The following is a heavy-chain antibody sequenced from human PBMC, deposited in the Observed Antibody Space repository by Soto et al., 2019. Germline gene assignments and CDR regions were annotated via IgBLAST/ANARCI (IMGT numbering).Heavy chain of an antibody. CDR1: GFTFSSYD. V-gene: IGHV3-23*01. Sequence: EVQLLESGGGVVQPGGSLRLSCSASGFTFSSYDMSWVRQAPGKGLEWVSAISGSGANTYYADSVKGRFTISRDNSKNTLSLQMSSLRVDDTAVYHCAKWVRDVGVVYWGQGTLVTVSS. D-gene: IGHD3-16*01. CDR3: AKWVRDVGVVY. CDR2: ISGSGANT. J-gene: IGHJ4*02.